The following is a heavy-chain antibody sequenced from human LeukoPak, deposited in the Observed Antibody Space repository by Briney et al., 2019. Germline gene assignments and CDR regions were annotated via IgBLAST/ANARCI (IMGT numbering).Heavy chain of an antibody. Sequence: GGSLRLSCEVSGFIFSDYAMHWVRQAPGKGLEWVAVIWSDATNEYYADSVKGRFTSSRDNFKRTVSLEMNSLSAEDTAVYYCAEDAQRGFDYSNSLEHWGQGSLVIVSS. V-gene: IGHV3-30*14. J-gene: IGHJ5*02. CDR2: IWSDATNE. D-gene: IGHD4-11*01. CDR3: AEDAQRGFDYSNSLEH. CDR1: GFIFSDYA.